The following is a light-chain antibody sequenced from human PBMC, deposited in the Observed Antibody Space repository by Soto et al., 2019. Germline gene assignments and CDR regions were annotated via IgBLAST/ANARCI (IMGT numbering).Light chain of an antibody. CDR1: QTISSNY. J-gene: IGKJ1*01. V-gene: IGKV3-20*01. CDR2: GAS. Sequence: ETVLTQSPGTLSLSPGERATLSCRASQTISSNYLAWYRQTPGQAPSLLISGASNRATGIADRFSGSGSGTDFTLIISRLEPEECARDYCQQYGSSPWTFGQGTKVEIK. CDR3: QQYGSSPWT.